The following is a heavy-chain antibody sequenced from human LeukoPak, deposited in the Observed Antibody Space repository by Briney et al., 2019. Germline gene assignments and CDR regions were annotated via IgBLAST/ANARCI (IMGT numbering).Heavy chain of an antibody. CDR2: IDTNTGSP. J-gene: IGHJ6*02. V-gene: IGHV7-4-1*02. CDR1: GYTFSSCA. Sequence: ASVKVSCKASGYTFSSCAINWVRQAPGQGLEYMGWIDTNTGSPTFAQGFTGRYVFSLDTSVSTAYLQISSLKAEDTAVYYCARTADYYYGMDVWGQGTTVTVSS. CDR3: ARTADYYYGMDV.